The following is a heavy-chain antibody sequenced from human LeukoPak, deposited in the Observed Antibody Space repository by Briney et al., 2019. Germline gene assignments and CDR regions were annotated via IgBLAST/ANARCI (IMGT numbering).Heavy chain of an antibody. CDR1: GFNFSTYA. CDR2: ISGSGGST. D-gene: IGHD3-22*01. J-gene: IGHJ6*02. CDR3: ARELHIVVVITTVVRNYYGMDV. Sequence: GGSLRLSCAASGFNFSTYAMSWVRQAPGKGLEWVSAISGSGGSTYYADSVKGRFTISRDNSKNTLYLQMNSLRAEDTAVYYCARELHIVVVITTVVRNYYGMDVWGQGTTVTVSS. V-gene: IGHV3-23*01.